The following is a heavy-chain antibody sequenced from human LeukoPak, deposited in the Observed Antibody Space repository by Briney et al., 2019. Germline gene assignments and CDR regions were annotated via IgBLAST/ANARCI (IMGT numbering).Heavy chain of an antibody. CDR3: ARGGSDTAMAHDY. CDR1: GFTFSSNY. J-gene: IGHJ4*02. CDR2: IYSCGST. V-gene: IGHV3-66*03. Sequence: GGSLRLSCAASGFTFSSNYMSWVRQAPGKGLEWVSVIYSCGSTYYADSVKGRFTISRDDAKNTLYLQLNSLRAEDTAVYFCARGGSDTAMAHDYWGQGTLVTVSS. D-gene: IGHD5-18*01.